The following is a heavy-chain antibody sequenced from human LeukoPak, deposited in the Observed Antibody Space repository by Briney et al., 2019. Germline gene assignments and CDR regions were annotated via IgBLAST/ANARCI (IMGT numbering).Heavy chain of an antibody. V-gene: IGHV3-15*01. CDR2: IKSKTDGGTT. D-gene: IGHD3-16*01. CDR1: GFTFSNAW. Sequence: GGSLRLSCAASGFTFSNAWMNWVRQAPGKGLEWVGRIKSKTDGGTTDYAAPVKGRFTISRDDSKNTLYLQMNSLKTEDTAVYYGTTYLMITFGGDKNRFDFWGQGTLVTVSS. CDR3: TTYLMITFGGDKNRFDF. J-gene: IGHJ4*02.